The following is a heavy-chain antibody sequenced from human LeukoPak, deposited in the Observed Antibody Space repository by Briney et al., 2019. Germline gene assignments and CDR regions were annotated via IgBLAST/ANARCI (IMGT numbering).Heavy chain of an antibody. V-gene: IGHV4-39*02. J-gene: IGHJ3*02. CDR2: IYYSGST. CDR1: GGSISSSSYY. Sequence: KPSETLSLTCTVSGGSISSSSYYWGWIRQPRGKGVEWIVSIYYSGSTYYNPSLKSRVPISVDTSKNHFSLKLSSVTAADTAVYYCARLPITYYDFWSGYYPGPGDAFDIWGQGTMVTVSS. D-gene: IGHD3-3*01. CDR3: ARLPITYYDFWSGYYPGPGDAFDI.